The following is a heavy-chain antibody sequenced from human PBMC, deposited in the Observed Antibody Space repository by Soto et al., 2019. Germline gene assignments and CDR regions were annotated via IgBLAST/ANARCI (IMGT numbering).Heavy chain of an antibody. V-gene: IGHV5-51*01. Sequence: PGESLKISCKASGYSFSRYWIAWVRQMPGKGLEWMGVIYPADSDTRYSPSFQGHVTISVDKSISTAYLQWSSLTASDTAMYYCARAVCISAICYTGSRPFIDYWGQGVLVTVSS. J-gene: IGHJ4*02. CDR1: GYSFSRYW. CDR2: IYPADSDT. D-gene: IGHD2-2*02. CDR3: ARAVCISAICYTGSRPFIDY.